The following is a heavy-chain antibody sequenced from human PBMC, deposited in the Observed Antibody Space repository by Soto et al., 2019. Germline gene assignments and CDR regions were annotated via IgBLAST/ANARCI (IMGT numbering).Heavy chain of an antibody. J-gene: IGHJ6*03. V-gene: IGHV3-66*01. CDR1: GFTVSSNY. Sequence: GGSLRLSCAASGFTVSSNYMSWVRQAPGKGLEWVSVIYSGGSTYYADSVKGRLTISRDNSKNTLYLQMNSLRAEDTAVYYWARVSSGWSEGYYYYYMDVWGKGTTVTVSS. D-gene: IGHD6-19*01. CDR2: IYSGGST. CDR3: ARVSSGWSEGYYYYYMDV.